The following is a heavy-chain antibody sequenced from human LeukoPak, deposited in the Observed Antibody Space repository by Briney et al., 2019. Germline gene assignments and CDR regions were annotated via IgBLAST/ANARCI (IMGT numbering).Heavy chain of an antibody. V-gene: IGHV1-46*01. J-gene: IGHJ4*02. CDR1: GYTFINYY. Sequence: ASVKVSCKASGYTFINYYLHWVRQAPGQGLEWMGIIHPSGGSTSYAQKFQGRVTMTRDTPTSTVYMELSSLRSKDTAIYYCARSSRLGGFDYWGQGTLVTVSS. CDR2: IHPSGGST. CDR3: ARSSRLGGFDY. D-gene: IGHD3-16*01.